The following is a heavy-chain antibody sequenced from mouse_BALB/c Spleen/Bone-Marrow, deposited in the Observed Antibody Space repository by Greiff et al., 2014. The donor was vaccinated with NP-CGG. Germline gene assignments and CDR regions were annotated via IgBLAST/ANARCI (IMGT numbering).Heavy chain of an antibody. CDR2: IFPGSGNT. V-gene: IGHV1-66*01. J-gene: IGHJ4*01. CDR3: AKRDKYDDYAMDY. D-gene: IGHD2-14*01. CDR1: GYSFTSYY. Sequence: QVQLQQSGPELVKPGASVKISCKASGYSFTSYYIHWVKQRPGQGLEWIGWIFPGSGNTKYNEKFKGKATLTAGTSSSTAYMQLSSLTSEDSAVYFCAKRDKYDDYAMDYWGQGTSVTVSS.